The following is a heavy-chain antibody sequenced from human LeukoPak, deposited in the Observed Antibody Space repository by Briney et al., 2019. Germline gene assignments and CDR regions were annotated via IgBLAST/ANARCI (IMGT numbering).Heavy chain of an antibody. CDR1: GFTFSSYS. V-gene: IGHV3-21*04. CDR2: ISSSSSYI. J-gene: IGHJ3*02. D-gene: IGHD1-26*01. Sequence: GGSLRLSCAASGFTFSSYSMNWVRQAPGKGLEWVSSISSSSSYIYYADSVKGRFTISRDNAKNSLYLQMNSLRAEDTALYYCAKDMRSNGAFDIWGQGTMVTVSS. CDR3: AKDMRSNGAFDI.